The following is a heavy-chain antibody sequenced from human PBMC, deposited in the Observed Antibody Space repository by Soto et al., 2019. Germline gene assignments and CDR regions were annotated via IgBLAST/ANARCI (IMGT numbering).Heavy chain of an antibody. D-gene: IGHD1-26*01. CDR1: GFTFKETV. J-gene: IGHJ4*02. V-gene: IGHV3-23*01. CDR2: IRDTGAST. CDR3: AKGRGKGGACYFDK. Sequence: SVLLSYAASGFTFKETVMNWIRQGLGTGQGWVASIRDTGASTWYAETVRGRLSISRDHSKNTLQLQMNSLRGEDKAVYYGAKGRGKGGACYFDKSGLGTGGT.